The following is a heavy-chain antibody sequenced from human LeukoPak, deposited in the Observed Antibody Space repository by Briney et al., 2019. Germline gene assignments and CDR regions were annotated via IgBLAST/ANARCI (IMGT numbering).Heavy chain of an antibody. CDR3: ARGDYDILTGSTYLFDY. CDR1: GGSISSYY. J-gene: IGHJ4*02. Sequence: SETLSLTGTVSGGSISSYYWSWIRQPPGKGLEWIGYIYYSGSTNYNPSLKSRVTISVDTSKNQFSLKLSSVTAADTAVYYCARGDYDILTGSTYLFDYWGQGTLVTVSS. CDR2: IYYSGST. D-gene: IGHD3-9*01. V-gene: IGHV4-59*01.